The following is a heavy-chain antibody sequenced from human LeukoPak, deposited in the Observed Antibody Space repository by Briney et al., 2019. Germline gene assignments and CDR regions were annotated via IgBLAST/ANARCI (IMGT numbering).Heavy chain of an antibody. CDR2: ISYDESNK. D-gene: IGHD6-19*01. V-gene: IGHV3-30-3*01. CDR3: ARDRPTSSSGWYGYYYYYYGMDV. CDR1: GFTFSSYA. Sequence: GGSLRLSCAASGFTFSSYAMHWVRQAPGKGLEWVAVISYDESNKYYADSVKGRFTISRDNSKNTLYLQMNSLRAEDTAVYYCARDRPTSSSGWYGYYYYYYGMDVWGQGTTVTVSS. J-gene: IGHJ6*02.